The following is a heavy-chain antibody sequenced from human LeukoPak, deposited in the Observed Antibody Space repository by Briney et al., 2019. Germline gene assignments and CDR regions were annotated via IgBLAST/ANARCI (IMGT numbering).Heavy chain of an antibody. CDR2: IKQDGSEK. D-gene: IGHD2-2*01. CDR3: AHGTMYQLDY. J-gene: IGHJ4*02. CDR1: GFTFSSYG. Sequence: PGGSLRLSCAASGFTFSSYGMSWVRQAPGKGLEWVANIKQDGSEKYYVDSVKGRFTISRDNSKNTLYLQMNSLRAEDTAVYYCAHGTMYQLDYWGQGTLVTVSS. V-gene: IGHV3-7*03.